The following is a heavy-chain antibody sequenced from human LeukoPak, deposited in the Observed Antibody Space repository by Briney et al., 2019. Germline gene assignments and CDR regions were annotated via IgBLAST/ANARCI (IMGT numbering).Heavy chain of an antibody. V-gene: IGHV4-59*01. CDR2: IYYSGST. J-gene: IGHJ5*02. D-gene: IGHD2-2*01. Sequence: SETLSLTCTVSGGSISTYYWSWIRQPPGKGLEWIGYIYYSGSTNYNPSLNSRVTISVDTSKNQFSLKLSSVTAADTAVYYCARGRLGCSSTSCYAEFDPWGQGTLVTVSS. CDR1: GGSISTYY. CDR3: ARGRLGCSSTSCYAEFDP.